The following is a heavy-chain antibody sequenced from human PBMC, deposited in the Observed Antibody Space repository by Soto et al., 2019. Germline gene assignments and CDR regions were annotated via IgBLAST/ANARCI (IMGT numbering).Heavy chain of an antibody. D-gene: IGHD3-10*01. CDR3: AKVRSRSYYYYGMDV. Sequence: GSLRLSCAASGFTFSSYAMSWVRQAPGKGLEWVSAISGSGGSTYYADSVKGRFTISRDNSKNTLYLQMNSLRAEDTAVYYCAKVRSRSYYYYGMDVWGQGTTVTVSS. CDR2: ISGSGGST. J-gene: IGHJ6*02. CDR1: GFTFSSYA. V-gene: IGHV3-23*01.